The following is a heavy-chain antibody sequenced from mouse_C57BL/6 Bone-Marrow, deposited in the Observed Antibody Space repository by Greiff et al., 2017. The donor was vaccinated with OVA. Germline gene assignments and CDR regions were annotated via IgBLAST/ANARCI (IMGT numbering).Heavy chain of an antibody. CDR2: IYPGSGST. J-gene: IGHJ1*03. CDR3: ARDDGSSYPYWYFDV. D-gene: IGHD1-1*01. CDR1: GYTFTSYW. Sequence: QVQLQQSGAELVKPGASVKMSCKASGYTFTSYWITWVKQRPGQGLEWIGDIYPGSGSTNYNEKFKSKATLTVDTSSSTAYMQLSSLTSEDSAVYYCARDDGSSYPYWYFDVWGTGTTVTVSS. V-gene: IGHV1-55*01.